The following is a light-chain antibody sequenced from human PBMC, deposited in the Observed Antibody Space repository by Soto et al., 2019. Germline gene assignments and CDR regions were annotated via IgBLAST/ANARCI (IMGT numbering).Light chain of an antibody. J-gene: IGLJ2*01. CDR1: SSNIGSNY. CDR3: AAWDDSLSGVV. Sequence: QSVLTQPPSASGTPGQRVTISCSGSSSNIGSNYVYWYQQLPGTVPQLLIYRNNERPSGAPDRFSGSKSGTSASLAISGLRSEDEADYYCAAWDDSLSGVVFGGGTQLTVL. CDR2: RNN. V-gene: IGLV1-47*01.